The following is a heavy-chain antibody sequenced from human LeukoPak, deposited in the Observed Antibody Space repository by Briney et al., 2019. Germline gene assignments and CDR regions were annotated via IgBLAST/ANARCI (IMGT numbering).Heavy chain of an antibody. Sequence: GESLRLSCAASGFTFSSYSMNWVHQAPGKGLEWVSYISSASNTIYYADSVKGRFTISRDNAKNSLYLQMNSLRAEDTAMYYCARDGWFGDYNWFDPWGQGTPVTVSS. CDR1: GFTFSSYS. D-gene: IGHD3-10*01. J-gene: IGHJ5*02. V-gene: IGHV3-48*01. CDR2: ISSASNTI. CDR3: ARDGWFGDYNWFDP.